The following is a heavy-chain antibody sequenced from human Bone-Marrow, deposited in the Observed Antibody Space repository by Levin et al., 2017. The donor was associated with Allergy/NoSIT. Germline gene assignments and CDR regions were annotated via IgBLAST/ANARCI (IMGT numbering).Heavy chain of an antibody. J-gene: IGHJ6*04. Sequence: GGSLRLSCAASEFTFSSAWMNWVRQAPGKGLEWVARIKTKAEGGTTDYAAPVRDRFIISRDDSKNTLFLQMNSLKTEDTAVYYCTTIITIDVHVDVWGKGITVTVSS. D-gene: IGHD3-3*01. CDR1: EFTFSSAW. CDR3: TTIITIDVHVDV. CDR2: IKTKAEGGTT. V-gene: IGHV3-15*01.